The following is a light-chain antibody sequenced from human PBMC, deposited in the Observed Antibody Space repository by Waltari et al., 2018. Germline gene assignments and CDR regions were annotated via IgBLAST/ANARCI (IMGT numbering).Light chain of an antibody. CDR2: DAN. Sequence: QTVVTQEPSLSVYPGGSVTLHCALRSGSRSTTSYAPPYQQTPGQAPRTLAYDANSRASGAPDRISGSTLVTTAALTITGAHADDESDYYCALYMGSGNWVFDGWTRLTVL. CDR1: SGSRSTTSY. V-gene: IGLV8-61*01. J-gene: IGLJ3*02. CDR3: ALYMGSGNWV.